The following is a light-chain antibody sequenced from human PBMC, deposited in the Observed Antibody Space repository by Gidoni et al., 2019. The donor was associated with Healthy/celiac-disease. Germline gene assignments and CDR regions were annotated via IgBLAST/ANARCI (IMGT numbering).Light chain of an antibody. J-gene: IGKJ2*01. CDR1: QSLLHSNGYNY. V-gene: IGKV2-28*01. CDR2: LGS. CDR3: MQALQTPPT. Sequence: DIVMTLSPLSLPVTPGGPASISCRSSQSLLHSNGYNYLDWYLQKPGQSPQLLIYLGSNRASGVPDRFSGSGSGTDFTLKISRVEAEDVGVYYCMQALQTPPTFGQGTKLEIK.